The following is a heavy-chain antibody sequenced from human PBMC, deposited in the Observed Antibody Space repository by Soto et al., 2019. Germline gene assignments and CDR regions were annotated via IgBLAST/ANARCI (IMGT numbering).Heavy chain of an antibody. V-gene: IGHV3-48*01. Sequence: EVQLVESGGGLVQPGGSLRLSCAASGFTFSSYSMNWVRQAPGKGLEWVSYISSSSSTIYYADSVKGRFTISRDNAKNSLYLQMNSLRAEDTAVYYCARVSFRRESSIFGVVMLGYYYYMDVWGKGTTVTVSS. CDR2: ISSSSSTI. J-gene: IGHJ6*03. D-gene: IGHD3-3*01. CDR3: ARVSFRRESSIFGVVMLGYYYYMDV. CDR1: GFTFSSYS.